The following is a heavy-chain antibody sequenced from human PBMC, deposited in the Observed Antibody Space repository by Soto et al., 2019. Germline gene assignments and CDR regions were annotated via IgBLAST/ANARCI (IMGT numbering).Heavy chain of an antibody. CDR1: GFTFSSYA. Sequence: QVQLVESGGGVVQPGRSLRLSCAASGFTFSSYAMHWVRQAPGKGLEWVAVISYDGSNKYYADSVKGRFTISRDNSKNTLDLQMNSLRAEDTAVYYCARVGVELWFGELDYFDYWGQGTLVTVSS. D-gene: IGHD3-10*01. CDR2: ISYDGSNK. CDR3: ARVGVELWFGELDYFDY. J-gene: IGHJ4*02. V-gene: IGHV3-30-3*01.